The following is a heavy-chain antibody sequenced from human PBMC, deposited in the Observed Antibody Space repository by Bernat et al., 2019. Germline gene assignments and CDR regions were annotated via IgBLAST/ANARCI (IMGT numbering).Heavy chain of an antibody. V-gene: IGHV3-23*01. CDR2: ISGSGGST. J-gene: IGHJ3*02. Sequence: EVQLLESGGGLVQPGGSLRLSCAASGFTFSSYAMSWVRQAPGKGLEWVSAISGSGGSTYYADSVKGRLTISRDNSKNTLYLQMNSLRAEDTAVYYCAEDPVSLDAFDIWGQGTMVTVSS. CDR3: AEDPVSLDAFDI. D-gene: IGHD5/OR15-5a*01. CDR1: GFTFSSYA.